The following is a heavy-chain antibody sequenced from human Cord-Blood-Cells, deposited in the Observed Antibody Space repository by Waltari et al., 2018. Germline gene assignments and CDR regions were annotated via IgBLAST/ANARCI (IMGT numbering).Heavy chain of an antibody. CDR3: AKATPQLIRFLEWLFDY. J-gene: IGHJ4*02. CDR1: GFTFSSYA. V-gene: IGHV3-23*01. CDR2: ISCSGGST. Sequence: EVQLLESGGGLVQPGGSLRLSCAASGFTFSSYAMSWVRQAPGKGLGWVSAISCSGGSTYDADSVKGRFTIPRDNSKNTLYLQTNSLRAEDTAVYYCAKATPQLIRFLEWLFDYWGQGTLVTVSS. D-gene: IGHD3-3*01.